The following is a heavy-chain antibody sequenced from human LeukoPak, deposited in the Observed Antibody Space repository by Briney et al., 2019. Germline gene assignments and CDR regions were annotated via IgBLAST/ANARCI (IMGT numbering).Heavy chain of an antibody. V-gene: IGHV3-21*01. J-gene: IGHJ4*02. D-gene: IGHD5-18*01. Sequence: GGSLRLSCAASGFTFSSYSMNWVRQAPGKGLEWVSSISSSSSYIYYADPVKGRFTISRDNAKNSLYLQMNSLRAEDTAVYYCARGGGQTLQLWLKRWGQGTLVTVSS. CDR2: ISSSSSYI. CDR1: GFTFSSYS. CDR3: ARGGGQTLQLWLKR.